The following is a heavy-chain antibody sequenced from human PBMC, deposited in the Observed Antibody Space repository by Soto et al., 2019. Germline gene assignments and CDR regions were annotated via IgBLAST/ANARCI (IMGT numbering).Heavy chain of an antibody. J-gene: IGHJ6*02. CDR2: ISVYNGNK. V-gene: IGHV1-18*01. CDR3: ARGAITLIRGSKVDFYSMDV. CDR1: GYTFNNYG. Sequence: QLVQSGGEVKEPGASVQVSCKASGYTFNNYGITWVRQAPGQGLEWMGWISVYNGNKNYAKKVQGRVSMTADTSTSTAYMELRSLQSDETAVYFCARGAITLIRGSKVDFYSMDVWGQGTTVTVSS. D-gene: IGHD3-10*01.